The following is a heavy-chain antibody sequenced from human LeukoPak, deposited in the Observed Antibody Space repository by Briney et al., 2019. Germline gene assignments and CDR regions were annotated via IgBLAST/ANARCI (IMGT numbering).Heavy chain of an antibody. V-gene: IGHV1-58*02. CDR2: IVVGSGNT. CDR1: GFTFTSSA. CDR3: AADRYDSSGYYHFDY. J-gene: IGHJ4*02. D-gene: IGHD3-22*01. Sequence: GTSVKVSCKASGFTFTSSAMQWVRQARGQRLEWIGWIVVGSGNTNYAQKFQERVTITRDMSTSTAYMELSSLRPEDTAVYYCAADRYDSSGYYHFDYWGQGTLVTVSS.